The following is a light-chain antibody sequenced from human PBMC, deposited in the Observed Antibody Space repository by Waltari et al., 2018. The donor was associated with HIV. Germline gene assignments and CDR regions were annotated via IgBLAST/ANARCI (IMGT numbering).Light chain of an antibody. Sequence: QSALTQPRSVSGSPGQSVTISCTGTASAIGYFDYVPWYQQYPGKAPQVIIDEVFQRPSGVPDRFTASKSGITASLTISGLQDEDEADYYCCSYAGTYTYVFGSGTTVTVL. CDR3: CSYAGTYTYV. CDR1: ASAIGYFDY. V-gene: IGLV2-11*01. J-gene: IGLJ1*01. CDR2: EVF.